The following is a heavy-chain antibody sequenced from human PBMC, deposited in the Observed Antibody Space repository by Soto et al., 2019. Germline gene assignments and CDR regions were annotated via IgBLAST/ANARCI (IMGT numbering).Heavy chain of an antibody. V-gene: IGHV1-2*04. CDR3: ARDTAPVSSSSWYSLNYYGMDV. Sequence: ASVKVSCKASGYTFTGYYMHWVRQAPGQGLEWMGWINPNSGGTNYAQKFQGWVTMTRDTSISTAYMELSRLRSDDTAVYYCARDTAPVSSSSWYSLNYYGMDVWGQGTTVTVSS. CDR2: INPNSGGT. J-gene: IGHJ6*02. D-gene: IGHD6-13*01. CDR1: GYTFTGYY.